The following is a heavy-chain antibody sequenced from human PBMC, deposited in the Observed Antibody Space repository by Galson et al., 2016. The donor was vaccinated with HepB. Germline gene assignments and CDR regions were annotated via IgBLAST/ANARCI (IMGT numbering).Heavy chain of an antibody. D-gene: IGHD6-19*01. CDR3: ARGLGSGWFGVLNY. Sequence: SVKVSCKASGYTFTSYGITWVRQAPGQGLEWMGWISAYSGYTYYAQKLQGRVTMTTDTSTTTAYMELRSLRSEDTAVYYCARGLGSGWFGVLNYWGQGTLITVSS. J-gene: IGHJ4*02. V-gene: IGHV1-18*01. CDR2: ISAYSGYT. CDR1: GYTFTSYG.